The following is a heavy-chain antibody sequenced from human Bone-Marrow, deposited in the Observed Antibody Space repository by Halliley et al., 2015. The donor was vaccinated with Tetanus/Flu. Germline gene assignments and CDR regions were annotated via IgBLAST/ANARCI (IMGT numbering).Heavy chain of an antibody. V-gene: IGHV4-30-2*01. CDR2: NYPRVPP. Sequence: IGYNYPRVPPYYTPSLKCRVPISVDRSKTQFSLNLSSVPAADTAVYYCAREIQESGANWFDPWGQGTLVTVSS. D-gene: IGHD7-27*01. CDR3: AREIQESGANWFDP. J-gene: IGHJ5*02.